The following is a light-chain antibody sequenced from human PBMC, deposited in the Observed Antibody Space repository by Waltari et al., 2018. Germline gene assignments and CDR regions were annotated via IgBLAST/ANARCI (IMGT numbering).Light chain of an antibody. Sequence: QPVLTQSPSASASLGASVKLTCTLSSGHSDFAIAWHQQQPERGPRYLMKLNSDGSHTKGDEVPDRFSGSSSGAERYLTIARLQSEDEAAYYCQTWGSGIVTFGGGTQLTVL. J-gene: IGLJ2*01. CDR3: QTWGSGIVT. CDR2: LNSDGSH. CDR1: SGHSDFA. V-gene: IGLV4-69*01.